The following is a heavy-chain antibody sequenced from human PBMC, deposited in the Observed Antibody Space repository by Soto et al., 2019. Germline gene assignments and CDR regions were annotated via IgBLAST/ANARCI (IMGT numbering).Heavy chain of an antibody. CDR2: ISGGGGDT. CDR1: GFTFNNYA. V-gene: IGHV3-23*01. CDR3: ARNRDYAFDY. Sequence: GGSLRLSCAASGFTFNNYAISWVRQAPGKGLEWVSLISGGGGDTYFADSVKGRFTISRDNSKNTLYLQMNSLRTEDAAVYYCARNRDYAFDYWGRGTLVTVSS. D-gene: IGHD4-17*01. J-gene: IGHJ4*02.